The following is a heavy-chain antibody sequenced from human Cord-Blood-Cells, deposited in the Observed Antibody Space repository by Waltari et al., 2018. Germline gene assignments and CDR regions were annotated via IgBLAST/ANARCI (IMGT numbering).Heavy chain of an antibody. J-gene: IGHJ5*01. CDR1: GYTFTGYY. D-gene: IGHD6-13*01. Sequence: QVQLVQSGAEVKKPGASVKVSCKASGYTFTGYYMHWVRQAPGQGPVWMGWSNPNRGGTNYAQKFQGRVTMTRDTSISTAYMELSMLRSDDTAVYYCARGRESSSWFDYWGQGTLVTVSS. V-gene: IGHV1-2*02. CDR3: ARGRESSSWFDY. CDR2: SNPNRGGT.